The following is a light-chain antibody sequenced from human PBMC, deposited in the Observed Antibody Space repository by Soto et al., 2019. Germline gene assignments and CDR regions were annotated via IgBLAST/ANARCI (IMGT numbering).Light chain of an antibody. J-gene: IGKJ3*01. Sequence: EIVLTQSPATLSLSPGERATLSCRASESTSGYLAWYQQKPGQAPMLLIYDASNRATGIPARFSGSGSGTDFTLTISSLEPEDFAVYYCQQRSNSVGPGTKVDTK. V-gene: IGKV3-11*01. CDR1: ESTSGY. CDR3: QQRSNS. CDR2: DAS.